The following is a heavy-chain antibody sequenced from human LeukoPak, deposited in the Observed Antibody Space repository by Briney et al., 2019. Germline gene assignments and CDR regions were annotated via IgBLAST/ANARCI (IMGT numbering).Heavy chain of an antibody. V-gene: IGHV4-39*07. CDR3: ARVNYYDSSGAYYYMAV. CDR2: MCYTGST. D-gene: IGHD3-22*01. Sequence: SETLSLTCTVSGGSINSCRYYWGWIRQPPGKGLEWIGSMCYTGSTYYNPSLKSRVTISIDTSKSQFSLKLSSVTAADTAVYYCARVNYYDSSGAYYYMAVWGRGTTVTVSS. CDR1: GGSINSCRYY. J-gene: IGHJ6*03.